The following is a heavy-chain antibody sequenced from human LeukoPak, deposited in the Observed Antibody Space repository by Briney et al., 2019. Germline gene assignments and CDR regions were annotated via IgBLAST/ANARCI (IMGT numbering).Heavy chain of an antibody. D-gene: IGHD3-16*01. Sequence: SETLSLTCTVSGGSISSGSYYWSWIRQPAGKGLEWIGRIYTSGSTNYNPSLKSRVTISVDTSKNQFSLKLSSVTAADTAVYYCARDRFGYMDVWGQGTTVTVSS. J-gene: IGHJ6*03. CDR3: ARDRFGYMDV. CDR2: IYTSGST. V-gene: IGHV4-61*02. CDR1: GGSISSGSYY.